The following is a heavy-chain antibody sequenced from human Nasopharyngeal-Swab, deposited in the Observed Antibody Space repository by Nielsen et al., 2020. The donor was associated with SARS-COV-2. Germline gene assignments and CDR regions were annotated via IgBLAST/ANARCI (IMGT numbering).Heavy chain of an antibody. CDR1: GGSISSSSYY. CDR2: IYYSGST. CDR3: ARPTYYDFWSGYYTGAWFDP. Sequence: SETLSLTCTVSGGSISSSSYYWGWIRQPPGKGLEWIGSIYYSGSTYYNPSLKSRVTISVDTSKNQFSLKLSSVTAADTAVYYCARPTYYDFWSGYYTGAWFDPWGQGTLVIVSS. D-gene: IGHD3-3*01. J-gene: IGHJ5*02. V-gene: IGHV4-39*01.